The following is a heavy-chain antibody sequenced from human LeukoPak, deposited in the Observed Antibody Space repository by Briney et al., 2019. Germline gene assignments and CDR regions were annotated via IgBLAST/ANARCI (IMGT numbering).Heavy chain of an antibody. Sequence: GGSLRLSCAASGFTFSSYGMHWVRQTPGKGLEWVAFIRYDGSNKYYADSVKGRFTISRDNSKNTLYLQMNSLRAEDTAVYYCAKDGNLWFGELLGWFDPWGQGTLVTVSS. J-gene: IGHJ5*02. D-gene: IGHD3-10*01. CDR1: GFTFSSYG. CDR2: IRYDGSNK. CDR3: AKDGNLWFGELLGWFDP. V-gene: IGHV3-30*02.